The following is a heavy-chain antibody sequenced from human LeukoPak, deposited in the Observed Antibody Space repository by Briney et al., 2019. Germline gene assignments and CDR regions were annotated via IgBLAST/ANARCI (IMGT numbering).Heavy chain of an antibody. J-gene: IGHJ4*02. CDR1: GYTFTSYG. V-gene: IGHV1-18*01. D-gene: IGHD4-17*01. CDR3: ARGRKPDYGDSESFDY. CDR2: ISAYSGNT. Sequence: ASVKVSCKASGYTFTSYGISWVRQAPGQGLEWMGWISAYSGNTNYAQKLQGRVTMTTDTSTSTAYMELRSLRSDDTAVYYCARGRKPDYGDSESFDYWGQGTLVTVSS.